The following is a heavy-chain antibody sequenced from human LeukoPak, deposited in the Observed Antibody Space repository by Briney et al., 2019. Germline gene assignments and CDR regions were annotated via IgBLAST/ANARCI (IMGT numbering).Heavy chain of an antibody. CDR2: IYSGGST. J-gene: IGHJ6*02. CDR3: ATAGSSGWTHYYYYYGMDV. D-gene: IGHD6-19*01. Sequence: GGSLRLSCAASGFIVSSNYMSWVRQAPGRGLEWVSVIYSGGSTYYADSVKGRFTISRDNSKNTLYLQMNSLRAEDTAVYYCATAGSSGWTHYYYYYGMDVWGQGTTVTVSS. CDR1: GFIVSSNY. V-gene: IGHV3-53*01.